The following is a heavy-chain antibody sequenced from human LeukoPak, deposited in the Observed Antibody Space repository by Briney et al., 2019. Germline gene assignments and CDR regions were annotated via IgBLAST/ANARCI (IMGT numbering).Heavy chain of an antibody. D-gene: IGHD3-10*01. V-gene: IGHV3-7*01. CDR3: ATRRGDY. CDR2: IKEDGSEK. CDR1: GFTFSSYW. Sequence: GGSLRLSCAASGFTFSSYWMTWVRQAPGKGLEWVANIKEDGSEKFYVDPVRGRFTISRDNAKNSLYLEMNSLRAEDTAIYYCATRRGDYWGQGTLVTVSS. J-gene: IGHJ4*02.